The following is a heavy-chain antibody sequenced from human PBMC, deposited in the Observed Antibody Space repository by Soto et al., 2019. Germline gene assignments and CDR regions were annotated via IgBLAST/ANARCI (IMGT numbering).Heavy chain of an antibody. Sequence: QVQLVQSGAEVKKPGASVKVSCKASGYTFTSYDINWVRQATGQGLEWMGWMNPNSGNTVYAQKFQGRVTMTRNTSVSTAYMELSRLRSEDTAVYYCARERSSGWYVDYWCQGTLLTVSS. CDR1: GYTFTSYD. V-gene: IGHV1-8*01. J-gene: IGHJ4*02. CDR2: MNPNSGNT. CDR3: ARERSSGWYVDY. D-gene: IGHD6-19*01.